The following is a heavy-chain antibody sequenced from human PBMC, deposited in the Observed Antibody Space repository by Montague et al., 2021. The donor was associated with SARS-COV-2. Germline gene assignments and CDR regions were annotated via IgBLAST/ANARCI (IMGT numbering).Heavy chain of an antibody. V-gene: IGHV4-39*01. CDR2: ISYSGRT. Sequence: SETLSLTCTVSGGSVSSSPYYWGWIRQPPGRGLEWVGSISYSGRTYFSPSLKSRLTISVDSSENQFSLRLSSVIAADTAVYYCASSYYYGSGTYVYNYYMDVWGKGTTVTVPS. D-gene: IGHD3-10*01. J-gene: IGHJ6*03. CDR1: GGSVSSSPYY. CDR3: ASSYYYGSGTYVYNYYMDV.